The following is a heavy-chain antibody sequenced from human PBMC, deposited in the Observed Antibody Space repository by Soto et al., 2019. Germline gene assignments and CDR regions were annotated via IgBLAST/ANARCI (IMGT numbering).Heavy chain of an antibody. Sequence: QVQLQESGPGLVKPSQTLSLTCTVSGGSISSGGYYWSWIRQHPGKGLEWIGYIYYSGSTYYNPSLKSRVTISVDTSKNQFSLKLSSVTAADTAVYYCAREPKLHWNDHAFDIWGQGTMVTVSS. CDR2: IYYSGST. J-gene: IGHJ3*02. CDR3: AREPKLHWNDHAFDI. D-gene: IGHD1-1*01. V-gene: IGHV4-31*03. CDR1: GGSISSGGYY.